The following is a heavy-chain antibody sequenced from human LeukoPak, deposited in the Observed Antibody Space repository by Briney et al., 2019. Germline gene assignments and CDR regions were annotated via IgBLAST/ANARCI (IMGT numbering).Heavy chain of an antibody. CDR1: GYTFTSYD. V-gene: IGHV1-8*01. Sequence: ASVKVSCKASGYTFTSYDINWVRQATGQGLEWMGWMNPNSGNTGYAQKFQGRVTMTRNTSISTAYMELSSLRSEDTAVYYCAVLVGAKDAFDIWGQGTMVTVSS. CDR3: AVLVGAKDAFDI. D-gene: IGHD1-26*01. CDR2: MNPNSGNT. J-gene: IGHJ3*02.